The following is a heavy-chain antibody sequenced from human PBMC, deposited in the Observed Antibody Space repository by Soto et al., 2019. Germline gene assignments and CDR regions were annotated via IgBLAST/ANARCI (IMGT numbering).Heavy chain of an antibody. V-gene: IGHV3-33*03. CDR1: GFTFRSHG. D-gene: IGHD2-21*01. Sequence: QVQLVESGGGVVQPGRSLRLSCAASGFTFRSHGMHWVRQAPGKGLEWVAVIWYDGSDKYYGDSVKGRFTISRDNSKNALYLQMNNLRAEDTAVYFCARWGDDRTFEIWGQGTMVTVSS. CDR3: ARWGDDRTFEI. J-gene: IGHJ3*02. CDR2: IWYDGSDK.